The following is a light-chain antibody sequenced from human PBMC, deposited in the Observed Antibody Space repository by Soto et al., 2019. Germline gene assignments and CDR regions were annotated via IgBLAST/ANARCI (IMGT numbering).Light chain of an antibody. J-gene: IGKJ4*01. CDR3: QQYYGTALT. CDR2: WAS. Sequence: DIVMTQSPDSLAVSLGERATINCKSSQSVLYSSNNKNFLAWYQQKPGQPPKLLMYWASTRESGVPDRFSGSGSGTDFTLTISSLQAEDVAVYYCQQYYGTALTFGEVTTVEIK. CDR1: QSVLYSSNNKNF. V-gene: IGKV4-1*01.